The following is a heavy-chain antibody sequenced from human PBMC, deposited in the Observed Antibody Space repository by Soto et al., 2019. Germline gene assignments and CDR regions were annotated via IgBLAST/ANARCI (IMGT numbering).Heavy chain of an antibody. V-gene: IGHV3-23*01. CDR1: GFTFSSYA. Sequence: GGSLRLSCAASGFTFSSYAMSWVRQAPGKGLEWVSAISGSGGSTYYADSVKGRFTISRDNSKNTLYLQMNSLRAEDTAVYYCAKGDRRLLLLKVAHYFDYWGQGTLVTVSS. CDR2: ISGSGGST. CDR3: AKGDRRLLLLKVAHYFDY. D-gene: IGHD3-22*01. J-gene: IGHJ4*02.